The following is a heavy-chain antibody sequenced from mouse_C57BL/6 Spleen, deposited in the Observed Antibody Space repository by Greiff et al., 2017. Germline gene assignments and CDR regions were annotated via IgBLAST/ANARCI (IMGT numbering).Heavy chain of an antibody. CDR2: IHPNSGST. D-gene: IGHD2-1*01. Sequence: QVQLQQPGAELVKPGASVKLSCKASGYTFTSYWMHWVKQRPGQGLEWIGMIHPNSGSTNYNEKFKSKATLTVDKSSSTAYMQRSSLTSEDSAVYYCASYLSTMVGGFAYWGQGTLVTVSA. J-gene: IGHJ3*01. CDR3: ASYLSTMVGGFAY. CDR1: GYTFTSYW. V-gene: IGHV1-64*01.